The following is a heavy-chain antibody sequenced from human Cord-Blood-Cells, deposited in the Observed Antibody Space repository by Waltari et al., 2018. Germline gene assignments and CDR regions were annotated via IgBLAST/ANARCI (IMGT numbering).Heavy chain of an antibody. Sequence: QVQLQQWGAGLLKPSETLSLTCAVYGGSFSGYYWSWIRQPPGKGLEWIGEINHSGSTNYNPSLKSRVTISVDTSKNQFSLKLSSVTAADTAVYYCAGLPRAWNYVAYWGQGTLVTVSS. CDR2: INHSGST. V-gene: IGHV4-34*01. D-gene: IGHD1-1*01. CDR1: GGSFSGYY. J-gene: IGHJ4*02. CDR3: AGLPRAWNYVAY.